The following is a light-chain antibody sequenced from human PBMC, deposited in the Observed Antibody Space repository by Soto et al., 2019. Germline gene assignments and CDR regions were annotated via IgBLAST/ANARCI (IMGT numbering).Light chain of an antibody. CDR1: SSDVGPYNY. V-gene: IGLV2-14*01. J-gene: IGLJ3*02. Sequence: QSALTQPASVSGSPGQSITISCTGTSSDVGPYNYVSWYQHHPGKAPKLLIYEVTKRPSGVSNRFSGSKSGNTASLTISGLQAEDEADYYCSSYTTSSTLVFGGGTNVTVL. CDR2: EVT. CDR3: SSYTTSSTLV.